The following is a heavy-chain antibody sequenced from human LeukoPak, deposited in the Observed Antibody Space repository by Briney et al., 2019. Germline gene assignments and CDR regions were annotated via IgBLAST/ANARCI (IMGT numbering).Heavy chain of an antibody. CDR1: GGSFSGYY. D-gene: IGHD3-10*01. V-gene: IGHV4-34*01. Sequence: SETLSPTCAVYGGSFSGYYWSWIRQPPGKGLEWIGEINHSGSTNYNPSLKSRVTISVDTSKNQFYLKLSSVTAADTAVYYCARGLVVRGVILNWFDPWGQGTLVTVSS. CDR2: INHSGST. CDR3: ARGLVVRGVILNWFDP. J-gene: IGHJ5*02.